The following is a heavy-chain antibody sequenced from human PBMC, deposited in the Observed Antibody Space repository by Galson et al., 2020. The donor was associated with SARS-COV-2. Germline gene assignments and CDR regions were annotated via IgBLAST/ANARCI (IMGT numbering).Heavy chain of an antibody. CDR2: INHSGST. CDR3: ARNPYCSSTSCYHLKANRTQLDV. Sequence: SETLSLTCTVYGGSFSGYYWSWIRQPPGKGLEWIGEINHSGSTNYNPSLKSRVTISVDTSKNQFSLKLSSVTAADTAVYYCARNPYCSSTSCYHLKANRTQLDVWGKGTTVTVSS. V-gene: IGHV4-34*01. CDR1: GGSFSGYY. J-gene: IGHJ6*04. D-gene: IGHD2-2*01.